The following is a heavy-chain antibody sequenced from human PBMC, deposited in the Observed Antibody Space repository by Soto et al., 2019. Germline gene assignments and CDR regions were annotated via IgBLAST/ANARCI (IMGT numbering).Heavy chain of an antibody. Sequence: QLQLQESGPGLVKPSETLSLTCTVSGGYISSSSYYCAWIRQPPGKGLEWIGSIYYSGSTYYNPSLKGRVTISVDTSKNHLSLKLSSVTASDTAVYYCARHPQRTTIAANWGQGTLVTVSS. CDR2: IYYSGST. D-gene: IGHD2-2*01. CDR1: GGYISSSSYY. CDR3: ARHPQRTTIAAN. J-gene: IGHJ4*02. V-gene: IGHV4-39*01.